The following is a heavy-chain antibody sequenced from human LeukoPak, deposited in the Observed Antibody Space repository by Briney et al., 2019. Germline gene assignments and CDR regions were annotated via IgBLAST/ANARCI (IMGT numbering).Heavy chain of an antibody. Sequence: PSETLSLTCTVSGGSISSGDYYWRWIRQPPGKGLEWIGYIYYSGSTYYNPSLKSRVTISVDTSKNQFSLKLSSVTAADTAVYYCARSPYYDSSGYYWYLDYWGQGTLVTVSS. CDR1: GGSISSGDYY. CDR3: ARSPYYDSSGYYWYLDY. V-gene: IGHV4-30-4*01. J-gene: IGHJ4*02. CDR2: IYYSGST. D-gene: IGHD3-22*01.